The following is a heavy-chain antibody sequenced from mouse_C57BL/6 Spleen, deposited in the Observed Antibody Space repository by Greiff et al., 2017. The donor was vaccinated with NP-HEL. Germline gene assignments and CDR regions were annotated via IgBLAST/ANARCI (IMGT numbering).Heavy chain of an antibody. D-gene: IGHD1-1*01. Sequence: QVQLQQSGAELARPGASVKLSCKASGYTFTSYGISWVKQRPGQGLEWIGEIYPRSGNTYYNEKFKGKATLTADKSSSTAYMELRSLTSEDSAVYVCARGEANTTVAPFDYWGQGTTLTVSS. CDR2: IYPRSGNT. V-gene: IGHV1-81*01. J-gene: IGHJ2*01. CDR1: GYTFTSYG. CDR3: ARGEANTTVAPFDY.